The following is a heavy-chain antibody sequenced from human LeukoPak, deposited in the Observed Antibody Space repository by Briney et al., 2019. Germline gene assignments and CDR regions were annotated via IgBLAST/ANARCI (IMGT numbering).Heavy chain of an antibody. CDR3: ARTQYCISTTCYKSWDS. V-gene: IGHV3-72*01. CDR2: SKNKTNSYTT. D-gene: IGHD2-2*02. J-gene: IGHJ4*02. Sequence: PGGSLRLSCAASGFTFSDHYIDWVRQAPGKGLEWVGRSKNKTNSYTTEYAASVKGRFTISRDNSKNSLYLQMNSLKTEDTAVYYCARTQYCISTTCYKSWDSWGQGTLVTVS. CDR1: GFTFSDHY.